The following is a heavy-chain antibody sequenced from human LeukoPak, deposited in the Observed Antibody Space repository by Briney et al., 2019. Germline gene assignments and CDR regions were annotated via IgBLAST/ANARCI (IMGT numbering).Heavy chain of an antibody. CDR3: ARDREGVPAA. CDR2: IKEDGSDK. J-gene: IGHJ5*02. CDR1: GFGFNSYW. Sequence: GGSLRLSCAGSGFGFNSYWMSWVRQPPGRGLEWVGNIKEDGSDKYYVNSVMGRFTISRDNTKNSPYLQMNNLRAEDTAIYYCARDREGVPAAWGQGTLVTVSS. D-gene: IGHD2-2*01. V-gene: IGHV3-7*03.